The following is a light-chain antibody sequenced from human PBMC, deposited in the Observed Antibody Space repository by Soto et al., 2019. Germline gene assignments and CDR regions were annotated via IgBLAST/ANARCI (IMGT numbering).Light chain of an antibody. CDR2: STD. Sequence: QAVVTQEPSFSVSPGGTVTLTCGLSSGSVSTGYHPSWYQQTPGQAPRTLIYSTDTRSSGVTDRFSGSILGNKAALTITGAQADDESDYYCALFLGSGISVFGGGTKLTVL. CDR1: SGSVSTGYH. V-gene: IGLV8-61*01. CDR3: ALFLGSGISV. J-gene: IGLJ2*01.